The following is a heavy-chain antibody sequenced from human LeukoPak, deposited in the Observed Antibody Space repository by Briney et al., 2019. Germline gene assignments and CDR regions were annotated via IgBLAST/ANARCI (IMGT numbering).Heavy chain of an antibody. CDR1: GFTFDDYA. CDR2: ISWNSGSI. V-gene: IGHV3-9*01. Sequence: PGWSLRLSCAASGFTFDDYAMHWLRQAPGKGLEGVSGISWNSGSIGYADSVKGRFTISRDNAKNYLYLQMNSLRAEDTALYYCAKDRGSGYDSVLDYWGQGTLVTVSS. CDR3: AKDRGSGYDSVLDY. D-gene: IGHD5-12*01. J-gene: IGHJ4*02.